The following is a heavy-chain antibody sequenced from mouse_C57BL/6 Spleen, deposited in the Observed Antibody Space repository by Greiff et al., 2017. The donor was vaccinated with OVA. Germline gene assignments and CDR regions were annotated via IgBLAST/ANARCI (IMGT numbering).Heavy chain of an antibody. CDR2: LDPETGGT. D-gene: IGHD1-1*01. Sequence: QVQLQQSGAELVKPGASVTLSCKASGYTFTDYEMHWVKQTPVHGLEWIGPLDPETGGTAYNQKFKGKAILTADKSSSTAYMELRSLTSEDSADEDGAGYYCGSCLCYGKDYWGQGTSVTVSA. CDR1: GYTFTDYE. CDR3: AGYYCGSCLCYGKDY. V-gene: IGHV1-15*01. J-gene: IGHJ4*01.